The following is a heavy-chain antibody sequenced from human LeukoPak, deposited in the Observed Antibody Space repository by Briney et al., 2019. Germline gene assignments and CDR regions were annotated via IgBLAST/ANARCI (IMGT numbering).Heavy chain of an antibody. V-gene: IGHV3-30*18. CDR2: ISYDGRNK. CDR1: GFTFSSYG. CDR3: AKDHYVSGRYDAFDI. J-gene: IGHJ3*02. D-gene: IGHD3-10*01. Sequence: GGSLRLSCEASGFTFSSYGMHWVRQAPGKGLEWVAVISYDGRNKYYADSAKGRFTISRDNSKNTLYLQMNSLRAEDTAVYYCAKDHYVSGRYDAFDIWGQGTMVTVSS.